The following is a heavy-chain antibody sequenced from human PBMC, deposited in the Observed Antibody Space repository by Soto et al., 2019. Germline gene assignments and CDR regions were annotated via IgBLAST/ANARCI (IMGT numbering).Heavy chain of an antibody. CDR1: GGTFSSYA. V-gene: IGHV1-69*13. CDR3: ARGAVGATTEDYYYGMDV. J-gene: IGHJ6*02. Sequence: ASVKVSCKASGGTFSSYAISWVRQAPGQGLEWMGGIIPIFGTANYARKFQGRVTITADESMSTAYMELSSLRSEDTAVYYCARGAVGATTEDYYYGMDVWGQGTTVTVSS. D-gene: IGHD1-26*01. CDR2: IIPIFGTA.